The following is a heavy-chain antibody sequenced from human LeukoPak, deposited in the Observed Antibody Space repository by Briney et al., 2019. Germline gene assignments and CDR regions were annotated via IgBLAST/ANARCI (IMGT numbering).Heavy chain of an antibody. D-gene: IGHD1-26*01. Sequence: ASVKVSCKASGYTFTSYGISWVRQAPGQGLEWMGWISAYNGNTNYAQKLQGRVTMTTDTSTSTAYMELRSLRSDDTAVYYCARESSPIGPFIVGVVDEKQDAFDIWVQGTMVTVSS. J-gene: IGHJ3*02. CDR3: ARESSPIGPFIVGVVDEKQDAFDI. CDR1: GYTFTSYG. V-gene: IGHV1-18*01. CDR2: ISAYNGNT.